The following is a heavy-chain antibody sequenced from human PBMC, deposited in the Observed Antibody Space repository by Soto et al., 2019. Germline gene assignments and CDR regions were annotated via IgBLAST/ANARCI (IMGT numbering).Heavy chain of an antibody. CDR3: AKASENYGDADAFDI. Sequence: GGSLRLSCAASGFTFRSYGMHWVRQAPGKGLEGVSVISYYGRSTYYADSVKGRFTISRANSKNRLYLQMNSLRAEDTAVYYCAKASENYGDADAFDIWGHGTMVTVSS. D-gene: IGHD4-17*01. CDR2: ISYYGRST. V-gene: IGHV3-30*18. J-gene: IGHJ3*02. CDR1: GFTFRSYG.